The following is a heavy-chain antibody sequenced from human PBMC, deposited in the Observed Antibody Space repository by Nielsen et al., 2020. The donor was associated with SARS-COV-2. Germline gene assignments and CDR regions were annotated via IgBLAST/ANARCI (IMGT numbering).Heavy chain of an antibody. V-gene: IGHV3-48*02. CDR1: GFTFSSYS. D-gene: IGHD1-7*01. J-gene: IGHJ6*03. CDR2: ISSSSSTI. CDR3: ARDQLELPAGYYYYMDV. Sequence: GESLKISCAASGFTFSSYSMNWVRQAPGKGPEWVSYISSSSSTIYYADSVKGRFTISRDNAKNSLYLQMNSLRDEDSAVYYCARDQLELPAGYYYYMDVWGKGTTVTVSS.